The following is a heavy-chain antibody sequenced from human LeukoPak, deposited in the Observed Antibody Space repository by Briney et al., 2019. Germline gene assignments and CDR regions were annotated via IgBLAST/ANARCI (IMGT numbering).Heavy chain of an antibody. CDR3: ARVLDEDTANDAFDI. CDR2: ISSSSSYI. J-gene: IGHJ3*02. CDR1: GFTFSSYS. Sequence: TGGSLRLSCAASGFTFSSYSMSWVRPAPGKGLEWLSSISSSSSYIYYADSVKGRFTISRDNAKNSLYIQMDSLRAEDTAVYYCARVLDEDTANDAFDIWGQGTMVTVSS. D-gene: IGHD5-18*01. V-gene: IGHV3-21*01.